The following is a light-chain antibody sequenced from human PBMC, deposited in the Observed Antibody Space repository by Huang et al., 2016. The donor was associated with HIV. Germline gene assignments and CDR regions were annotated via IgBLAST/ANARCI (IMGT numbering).Light chain of an antibody. CDR2: LGS. Sequence: DIVMTQSPLSLPVTPGEPASFSCRSSQSLLHSNGYNYLDWYLQKPGQSPQLLIYLGSNRASGGPDRFSGSGSGTEFTLKISRVEAEDVGVYYCMQALQTPPYTFGQGTKLEIK. CDR3: MQALQTPPYT. J-gene: IGKJ2*01. CDR1: QSLLHSNGYNY. V-gene: IGKV2-28*01.